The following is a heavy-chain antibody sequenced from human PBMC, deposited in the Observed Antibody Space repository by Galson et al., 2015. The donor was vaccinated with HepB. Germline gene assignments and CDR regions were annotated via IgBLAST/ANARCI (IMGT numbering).Heavy chain of an antibody. J-gene: IGHJ5*01. Sequence: SLRLSCAASGFTFSSYAMHWVRQAPGKGLEWVAVISYDGSNKYYADSVKGRFTISRDNSKNTLYLQMNSLRAEDTAVYYCARDSSHVWFDYWGQGTLVTVSS. CDR2: ISYDGSNK. CDR1: GFTFSSYA. CDR3: ARDSSHVWFDY. V-gene: IGHV3-30-3*01.